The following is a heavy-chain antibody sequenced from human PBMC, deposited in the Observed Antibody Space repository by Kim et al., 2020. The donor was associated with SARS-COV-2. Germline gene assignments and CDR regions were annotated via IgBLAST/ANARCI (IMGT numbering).Heavy chain of an antibody. Sequence: ASVKVSCRTSGFIFTNYAIQWVRQAPGQRLEWMGWINAGNGKTRYSQNFQDRVTITRDTSASTAYMELSSLRFEDTAVYYCAKAIWFGGMYYFDFWGQGTLATVSS. J-gene: IGHJ4*02. CDR2: INAGNGKT. CDR3: AKAIWFGGMYYFDF. D-gene: IGHD3-10*01. V-gene: IGHV1-3*01. CDR1: GFIFTNYA.